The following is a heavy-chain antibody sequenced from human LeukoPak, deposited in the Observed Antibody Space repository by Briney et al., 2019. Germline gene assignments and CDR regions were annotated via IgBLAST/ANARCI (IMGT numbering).Heavy chain of an antibody. CDR1: GFTFSSYA. Sequence: GRSLRLSCAASGFTFSSYAMHWVRQAPGKGLEWVAVISYDGSNKYYADSVKGRFTISRDNSKNTLYLQMNSLRAEDTAVYYCARDTYYYDSSGYYYQYYYYYGMDVWGQGTTVTVSS. CDR2: ISYDGSNK. D-gene: IGHD3-22*01. V-gene: IGHV3-30-3*01. J-gene: IGHJ6*02. CDR3: ARDTYYYDSSGYYYQYYYYYGMDV.